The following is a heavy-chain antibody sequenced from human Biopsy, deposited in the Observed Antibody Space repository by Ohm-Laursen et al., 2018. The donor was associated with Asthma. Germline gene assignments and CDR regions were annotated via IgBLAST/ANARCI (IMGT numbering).Heavy chain of an antibody. CDR2: ISYDGNHK. CDR3: AKRRGYSGHDNDY. J-gene: IGHJ4*02. Sequence: RLSCSAPGFMFRSFGMHWVRQAPGKGLEWVAVISYDGNHKFYEDSVKGRFTISRDNSKNTLYLQMNSLRTEDTAVYYCAKRRGYSGHDNDYWGQGTLVIVSS. V-gene: IGHV3-30*18. D-gene: IGHD5-12*01. CDR1: GFMFRSFG.